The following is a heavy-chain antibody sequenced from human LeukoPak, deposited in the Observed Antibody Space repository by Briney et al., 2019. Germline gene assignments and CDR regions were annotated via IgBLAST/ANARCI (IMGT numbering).Heavy chain of an antibody. D-gene: IGHD6-19*01. Sequence: SETLSLTCTVSGGSISSSSYYWGWIRQPPGKGLEWIGSIYYSGSTYYNPSLKSRVTISVDTSKNQFSLKLSSVTAADTAVYYCARQIGFNFGVAVAGKPFDYWGQGTLVTVSS. CDR2: IYYSGST. V-gene: IGHV4-39*01. CDR3: ARQIGFNFGVAVAGKPFDY. J-gene: IGHJ4*02. CDR1: GGSISSSSYY.